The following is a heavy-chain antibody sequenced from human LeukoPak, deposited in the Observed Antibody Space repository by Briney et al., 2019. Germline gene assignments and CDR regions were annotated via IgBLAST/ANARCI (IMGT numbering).Heavy chain of an antibody. V-gene: IGHV3-9*01. D-gene: IGHD2-21*02. J-gene: IGHJ3*02. CDR1: GFTFSSYS. CDR2: ISWNSGSI. Sequence: GGSLRLSCAASGFTFSSYSMNWVRQAPGKGLEWVSGISWNSGSIGYADSVKGRFTISRDNAKNSLYLQMNSLRAEDTALYYCAKDGIPLLHCGGDCGAFDIWGQGTMVTVSS. CDR3: AKDGIPLLHCGGDCGAFDI.